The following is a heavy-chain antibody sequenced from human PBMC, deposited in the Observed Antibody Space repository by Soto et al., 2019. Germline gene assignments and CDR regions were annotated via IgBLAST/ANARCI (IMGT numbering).Heavy chain of an antibody. D-gene: IGHD6-13*01. J-gene: IGHJ6*02. V-gene: IGHV3-74*01. CDR3: AKGTGYSSLYGMDV. CDR1: GFTFSTYW. CDR2: TDSDGTFT. Sequence: GGSLRLSCVASGFTFSTYWMHWVRQTPGEGLVWVSHTDSDGTFTTYADSVKGRFTISRDNAKSTLYLQMNSLRAEDTAVYYCAKGTGYSSLYGMDVWGQGTTVTVSS.